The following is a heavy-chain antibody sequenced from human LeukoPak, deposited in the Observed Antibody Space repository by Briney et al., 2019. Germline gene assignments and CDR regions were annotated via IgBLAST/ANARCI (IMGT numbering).Heavy chain of an antibody. CDR1: GYTFTGYY. D-gene: IGHD4-17*01. CDR3: ARDQSLRGYMDV. Sequence: GASVKVSCKASGYTFTGYYMHWVRQAPGQGLEWMGRINPNSGGTNYAQKFQGRVTMTRDTSISTAYMELSRLRSDDTAVYYCARDQSLRGYMDVWGKGTTVTISS. J-gene: IGHJ6*03. V-gene: IGHV1-2*06. CDR2: INPNSGGT.